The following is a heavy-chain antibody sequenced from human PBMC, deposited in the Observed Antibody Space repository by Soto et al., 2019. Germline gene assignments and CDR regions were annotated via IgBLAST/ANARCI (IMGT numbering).Heavy chain of an antibody. Sequence: SPTLSLTCAITGDSVSSNSAGWSWVRQSPSRGLEWLGRTYYRSKWYYEYAVSVRVRITINPDTSKNQYSLQLNSVTPEDTAVYFCARGEQYSGRIFDYWGRGSLVAVSS. CDR1: GDSVSSNSAG. J-gene: IGHJ4*01. D-gene: IGHD1-26*01. CDR2: TYYRSKWYY. CDR3: ARGEQYSGRIFDY. V-gene: IGHV6-1*01.